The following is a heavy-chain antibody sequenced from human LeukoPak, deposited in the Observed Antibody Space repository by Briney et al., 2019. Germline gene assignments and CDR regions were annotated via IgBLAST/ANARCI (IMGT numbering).Heavy chain of an antibody. CDR1: GFTVSSKY. J-gene: IGHJ4*02. D-gene: IGHD3-9*01. Sequence: GGSLRLSCAVSGFTVSSKYMSWVRQAPGKGLEWVSLIYSDGSTYYADSVKGRSTISRDNAKNTLYLQMNSLRAEDTAVYYCARDYDVLTGSQFDYWGQGTLVTVSS. CDR2: IYSDGST. CDR3: ARDYDVLTGSQFDY. V-gene: IGHV3-53*05.